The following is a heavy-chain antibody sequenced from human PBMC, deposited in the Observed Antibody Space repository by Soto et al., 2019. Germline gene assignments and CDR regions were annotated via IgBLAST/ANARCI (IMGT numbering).Heavy chain of an antibody. CDR3: ASLPYHNSYSGFDS. CDR1: TYTFSNYW. Sequence: GESLKISCKGSTYTFSNYWIGWVRQMPGKGPEWMGLTYPPDSDTKYSPSFQGQVTISADKSISTAYLRWSSLKASDTATYYCASLPYHNSYSGFDSWGQGTPVTVSS. V-gene: IGHV5-51*01. D-gene: IGHD1-26*01. CDR2: TYPPDSDT. J-gene: IGHJ4*02.